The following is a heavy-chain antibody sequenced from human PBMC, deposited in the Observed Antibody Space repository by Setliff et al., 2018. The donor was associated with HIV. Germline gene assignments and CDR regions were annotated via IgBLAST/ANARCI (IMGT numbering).Heavy chain of an antibody. CDR1: GFTFSGFA. J-gene: IGHJ6*03. V-gene: IGHV3-21*05. CDR2: ISRSSNYI. D-gene: IGHD1-26*01. CDR3: ARDPSAGANLYYYVDV. Sequence: GESLRLSCTASGFTFSGFAMNWVRQAPGKGLEWVSYISRSSNYINYADSVKGRFTISRDNAKNSLYLQMSSLRAEDTAVYYCARDPSAGANLYYYVDVWGKGTTVTVSS.